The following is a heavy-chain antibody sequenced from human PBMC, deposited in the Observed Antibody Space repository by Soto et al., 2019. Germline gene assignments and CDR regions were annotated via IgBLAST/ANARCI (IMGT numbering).Heavy chain of an antibody. J-gene: IGHJ4*02. V-gene: IGHV4-34*01. D-gene: IGHD2-8*02. CDR2: INHSGST. CDR3: ASTKVSGPVFDY. Sequence: SETLSLTYAVEGGSFSGYYWRWIRQPPRKGLDWIGEINHSGSTNYNPSLKSRVTISVDKSKNQFSLKLSSVTAADTAVYYGASTKVSGPVFDYRGQGTPVTVTS. CDR1: GGSFSGYY.